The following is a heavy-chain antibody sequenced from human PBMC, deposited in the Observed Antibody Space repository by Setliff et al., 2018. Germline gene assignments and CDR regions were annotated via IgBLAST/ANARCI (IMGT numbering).Heavy chain of an antibody. CDR2: ISSSSSYI. V-gene: IGHV3-21*01. CDR1: GFTFSSYS. CDR3: ARDGGLLQFLEWSRSYMDV. D-gene: IGHD3-3*01. Sequence: GGSLRLSCAASGFTFSSYSLNWVRQAPGKGLEWVSSISSSSSYIYYADSVQGRFTISRDNAKNTLYLQMNSLRAEDTAVYYCARDGGLLQFLEWSRSYMDVWGKGTTVTVSS. J-gene: IGHJ6*03.